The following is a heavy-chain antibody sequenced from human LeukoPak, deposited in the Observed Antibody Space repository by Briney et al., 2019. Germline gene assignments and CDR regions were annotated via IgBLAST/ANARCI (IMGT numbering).Heavy chain of an antibody. CDR3: AKVTPAPDFWSVYFDY. Sequence: PGGSLRLSCAASGFTFSSHAMSWVRQAPGKGLEWASGISGDTTFYADSVKGRFTISRDNSKNTLYLQLNSLRAEDTALYYCAKVTPAPDFWSVYFDYWGQGTLVTVSS. CDR2: ISGDTT. CDR1: GFTFSSHA. V-gene: IGHV3-23*01. J-gene: IGHJ4*02. D-gene: IGHD3-3*01.